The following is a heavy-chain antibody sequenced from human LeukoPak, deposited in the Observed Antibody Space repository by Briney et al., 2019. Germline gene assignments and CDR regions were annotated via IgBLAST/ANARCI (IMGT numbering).Heavy chain of an antibody. J-gene: IGHJ4*02. CDR2: ISRSTYST. CDR1: GFIFNNYD. Sequence: GGSLRLSCVASGFIFNNYDMSWVRQAPGKGLEWVSGISRSTYSTYYADSVKGRFTISRDSSKNILYLQINSLRAEDTAIYYCAKANGRSRDGITDWGQGTLVTVSS. CDR3: AKANGRSRDGITD. V-gene: IGHV3-23*01. D-gene: IGHD3-10*01.